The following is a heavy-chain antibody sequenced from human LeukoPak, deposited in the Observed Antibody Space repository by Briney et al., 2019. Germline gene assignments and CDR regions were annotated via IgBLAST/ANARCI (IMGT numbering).Heavy chain of an antibody. CDR1: GYTFTGYY. J-gene: IGHJ3*02. CDR2: INPNSGGT. V-gene: IGHV1-2*02. Sequence: GASVKVSCKASGYTFTGYYMHWVRQAPGQGLEWMGWINPNSGGTNYAQKFQGRVTMTRDTSISTAYMELSRLRSDDTAVYYCASLSPGIAAAGHEAFDIWGQGTMVTVSS. D-gene: IGHD6-13*01. CDR3: ASLSPGIAAAGHEAFDI.